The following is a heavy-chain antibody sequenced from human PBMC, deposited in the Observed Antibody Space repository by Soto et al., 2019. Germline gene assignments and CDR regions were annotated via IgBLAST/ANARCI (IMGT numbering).Heavy chain of an antibody. Sequence: EVQLLESGGVLVQPGGSLRLSCAASGSTLNNYAMTWVRQAPGKGLEWVSAISGGGDTTSYADSVKGRFTVSRDGSKNTMYLQMSSLRAEDTALYYCAKGRGGSGSLTPRVDFWGQGTLVTVSS. CDR3: AKGRGGSGSLTPRVDF. J-gene: IGHJ4*02. CDR2: ISGGGDTT. V-gene: IGHV3-23*01. D-gene: IGHD3-10*01. CDR1: GSTLNNYA.